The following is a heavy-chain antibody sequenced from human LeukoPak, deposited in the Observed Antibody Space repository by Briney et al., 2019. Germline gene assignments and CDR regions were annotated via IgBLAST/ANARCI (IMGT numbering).Heavy chain of an antibody. CDR3: ARSVGIAADFDY. Sequence: GGSLRLSCAASGFTFSSNSMNSFRQAPGKGLEWVSSISSSSSYIYYADSVKGRFTISRDNAKNSLYLQMNSLRAEDTAVYYCARSVGIAADFDYWGQGTLVTVSS. CDR2: ISSSSSYI. V-gene: IGHV3-21*01. D-gene: IGHD6-13*01. CDR1: GFTFSSNS. J-gene: IGHJ4*02.